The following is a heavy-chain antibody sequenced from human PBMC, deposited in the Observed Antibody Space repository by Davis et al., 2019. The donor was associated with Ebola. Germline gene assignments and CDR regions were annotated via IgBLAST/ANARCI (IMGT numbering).Heavy chain of an antibody. CDR1: GFTFRHYA. Sequence: GESLKIPCASSGFTFRHYAIHWVRQAPGKGLEWAALIRSDGSDKYYVDSVKDRFSISRDNSRNTVYLQMNSLRPEDTAVYFCEKADSPNGWFLGSWGQGTLVTVSS. J-gene: IGHJ5*02. V-gene: IGHV3-30*02. CDR3: EKADSPNGWFLGS. CDR2: IRSDGSDK. D-gene: IGHD6-19*01.